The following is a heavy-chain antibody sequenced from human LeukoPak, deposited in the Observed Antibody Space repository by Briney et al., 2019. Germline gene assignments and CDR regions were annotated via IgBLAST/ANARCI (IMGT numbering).Heavy chain of an antibody. J-gene: IGHJ6*02. CDR1: GGSFSGYY. D-gene: IGHD1-14*01. V-gene: IGHV4-34*01. CDR2: INHSGST. Sequence: SETLSLTCAVYGGSFSGYYWSWIRQPPGKGLEWIGEINHSGSTNYNPSLKSRVTISVDTSKNQFSLKLSSVTAADTAVYYCARALGSRMVGVWGQGTTVTVSS. CDR3: ARALGSRMVGV.